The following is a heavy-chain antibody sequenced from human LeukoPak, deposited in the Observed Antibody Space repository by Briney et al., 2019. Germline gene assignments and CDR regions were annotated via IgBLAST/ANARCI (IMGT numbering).Heavy chain of an antibody. J-gene: IGHJ5*02. CDR2: IYYSGST. D-gene: IGHD3-22*01. CDR1: GGSFSGYY. CDR3: ARVDSWFDP. Sequence: SETLSLTCAVYGGSFSGYYWSWIRQPPGKGLEWIGYIYYSGSTNYNPSLKSRVTISVDTSKNQFSLKLSSVTAADTAVYYCARVDSWFDPWGQGTLVTVSS. V-gene: IGHV4-59*01.